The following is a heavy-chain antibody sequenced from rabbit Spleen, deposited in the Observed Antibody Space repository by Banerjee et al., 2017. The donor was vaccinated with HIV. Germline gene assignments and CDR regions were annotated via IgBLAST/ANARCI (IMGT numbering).Heavy chain of an antibody. CDR3: ARGVGTYGYAPARLNL. Sequence: QEQLEESGGGLVKPEGSLTLTCKASGFSFSSSYWMCWVRQAPGKGLEWITCIYGGSNDNTFYASWVNGRFTISKTSSTTVTLQVTSLTAADTATYFCARGVGTYGYAPARLNLWGQGTLVTVS. J-gene: IGHJ3*01. CDR2: IYGGSNDNT. D-gene: IGHD6-1*01. CDR1: GFSFSSSYW. V-gene: IGHV1S45*01.